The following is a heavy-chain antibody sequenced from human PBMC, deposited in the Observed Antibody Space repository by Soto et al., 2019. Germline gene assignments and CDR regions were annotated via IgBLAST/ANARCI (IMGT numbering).Heavy chain of an antibody. D-gene: IGHD3-22*01. J-gene: IGHJ4*02. CDR2: IYHSGST. CDR3: ARDPIFYYASSGYGGSYFDY. CDR1: GASVTSDDYY. Sequence: SETLSLTCAVSGASVTSDDYYWSWIRQPPGKGLEWIGYIYHSGSTYYNPSRSSQVSISIDTSQNQFSLKLTSLTAADTAVYYCARDPIFYYASSGYGGSYFDYWGQGSRVTVSS. V-gene: IGHV4-30-4*01.